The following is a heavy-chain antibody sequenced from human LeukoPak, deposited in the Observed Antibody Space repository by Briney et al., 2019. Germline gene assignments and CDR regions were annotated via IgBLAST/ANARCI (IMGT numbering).Heavy chain of an antibody. CDR2: IWYDGSNK. CDR3: AREAPTYYDFWSGYPDY. V-gene: IGHV3-33*01. J-gene: IGHJ4*02. Sequence: PGKSLRLSCAASGFIFNNHGMHWVRQAPGKGLEWVAVIWYDGSNKYYADSVKGRFTISRDNSKNTLYLQMNSLRAEDTAVYYCAREAPTYYDFWSGYPDYWGQGTLVTVSS. CDR1: GFIFNNHG. D-gene: IGHD3-3*01.